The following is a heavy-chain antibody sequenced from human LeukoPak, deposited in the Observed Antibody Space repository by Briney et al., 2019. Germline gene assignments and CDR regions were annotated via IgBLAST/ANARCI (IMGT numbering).Heavy chain of an antibody. D-gene: IGHD6-19*01. J-gene: IGHJ6*02. Sequence: GGSLRLSCAASGFTFSSYGMHWVRQAPGKGLEWVAVISYDGSNKYYADSVKGRFTISRDNSKNTLYLQMNSLRAEDTAVYYCAKSGRGIAVAASYYGMDVWGQGTTVTVSS. CDR3: AKSGRGIAVAASYYGMDV. CDR2: ISYDGSNK. V-gene: IGHV3-30*18. CDR1: GFTFSSYG.